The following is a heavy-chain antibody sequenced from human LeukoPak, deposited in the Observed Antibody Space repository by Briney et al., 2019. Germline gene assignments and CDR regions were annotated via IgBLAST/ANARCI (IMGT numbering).Heavy chain of an antibody. CDR3: ARPPYYDILTGYNY. V-gene: IGHV1-2*02. D-gene: IGHD3-9*01. CDR1: GYTFTGYY. J-gene: IGHJ4*02. CDR2: INPNSGGT. Sequence: GASVKVSCKASGYTFTGYYMHWVRQAPGQGLEWMGWINPNSGGTNYAQKFQGRVTMTRDTSISIAYMELSRLRSDDTAVYYCARPPYYDILTGYNYWGQGTLVTVSS.